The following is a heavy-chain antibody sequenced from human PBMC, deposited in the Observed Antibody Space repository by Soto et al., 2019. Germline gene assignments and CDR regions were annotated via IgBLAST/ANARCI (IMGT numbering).Heavy chain of an antibody. V-gene: IGHV1-69*01. Sequence: QVQLVQSGAEVKKPGSSVKVSCKASGGTFSSYAISWVRQAPGQGLEWMGGIIPIFGKANYAQKLQGRVTITADESTSTAYMELSSLISEDTAVYYCEGKVTTHYGRDVWGQGTTVTGSS. J-gene: IGHJ6*02. CDR3: EGKVTTHYGRDV. CDR1: GGTFSSYA. D-gene: IGHD4-17*01. CDR2: IIPIFGKA.